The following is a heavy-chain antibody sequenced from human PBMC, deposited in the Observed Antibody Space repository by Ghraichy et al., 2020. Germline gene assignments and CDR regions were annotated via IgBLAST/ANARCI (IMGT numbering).Heavy chain of an antibody. J-gene: IGHJ6*02. CDR1: GLTVNGNY. D-gene: IGHD2-2*02. Sequence: GGSLRLSCAASGLTVNGNYMTWVRLAPGKGLEWVSLINSGGSTYYADSVKGRFTISRDDSKNTLYLQMNSPRAEDTAVYYCARDPSYCASTRCYSGLDVWGQGTTVTVSS. V-gene: IGHV3-53*01. CDR3: ARDPSYCASTRCYSGLDV. CDR2: INSGGST.